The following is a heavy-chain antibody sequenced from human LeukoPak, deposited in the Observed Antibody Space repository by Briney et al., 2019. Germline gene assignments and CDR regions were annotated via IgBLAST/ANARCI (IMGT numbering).Heavy chain of an antibody. CDR1: GFTFSTYA. D-gene: IGHD4-17*01. V-gene: IGHV3-64*01. CDR3: ARDQSMTTVTTCDY. Sequence: PGGSLRLSCAASGFTFSTYAMHWVRQAPGKGLEYLSAISSNGASTYYANSVKGRFTISRDNSKNTLYLQMGSLRTEDMAVYYCARDQSMTTVTTCDYWGQGTLVTVSS. J-gene: IGHJ4*02. CDR2: ISSNGAST.